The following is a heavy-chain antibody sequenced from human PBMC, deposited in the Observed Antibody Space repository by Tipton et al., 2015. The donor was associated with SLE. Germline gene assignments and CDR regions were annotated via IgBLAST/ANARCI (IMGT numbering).Heavy chain of an antibody. CDR3: ARGISARGVIIIYYFDY. J-gene: IGHJ4*02. Sequence: LRLSCTVSGGSITSGNYYWYWIRPPAGKGLEWIGHIYTSGTTNYNPSLKSRDTIAGDTSKNQFSLKLSSVTAADTAVYYCARGISARGVIIIYYFDYWGQGTLVTVSS. CDR2: IYTSGTT. V-gene: IGHV4-61*09. D-gene: IGHD3-10*01. CDR1: GGSITSGNYY.